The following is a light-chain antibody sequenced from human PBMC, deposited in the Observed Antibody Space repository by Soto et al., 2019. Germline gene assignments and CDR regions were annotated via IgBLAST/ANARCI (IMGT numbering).Light chain of an antibody. J-gene: IGKJ1*01. CDR2: KAS. CDR3: QQYKSYWM. CDR1: QSIGNW. Sequence: DVQMTQTPSSLSASVGDRVILTCRASQSIGNWLAWYQQKPGKAPKLLIYKASSLESGVPSRFSGTGTGTEFTLTISSLQPEDSATYYCQQYKSYWMFGQGTKVDIK. V-gene: IGKV1-5*03.